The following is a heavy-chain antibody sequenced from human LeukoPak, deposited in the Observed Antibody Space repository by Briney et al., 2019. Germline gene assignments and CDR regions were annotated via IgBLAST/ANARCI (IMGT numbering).Heavy chain of an antibody. V-gene: IGHV4-30-4*01. Sequence: PSQTLSLTCTVSGGSISSGDYYWSWIRQPPGKGLEWIGYIYYSGSTYYNPSLKSRVTISVDTSKNQFSLKLSSVTAADTAVYYCARELPVTTRHNWFDPWGQGTLVTVSS. CDR1: GGSISSGDYY. CDR3: ARELPVTTRHNWFDP. J-gene: IGHJ5*02. D-gene: IGHD4-17*01. CDR2: IYYSGST.